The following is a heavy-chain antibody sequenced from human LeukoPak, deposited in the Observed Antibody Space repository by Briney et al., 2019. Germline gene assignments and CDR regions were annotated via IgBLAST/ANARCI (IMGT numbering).Heavy chain of an antibody. CDR2: IWYDGSNK. D-gene: IGHD3-10*01. J-gene: IGHJ4*02. V-gene: IGHV3-33*01. Sequence: GGSLRLSCAASGFTFSSYGMHWVRQAPGKGLEWVAAIWYDGSNKYYADSVKGRFTISRDNSKNTLYLQMNSLRAEDTAVYYCVRGPYGSGSYRWGQGTLVTVSS. CDR1: GFTFSSYG. CDR3: VRGPYGSGSYR.